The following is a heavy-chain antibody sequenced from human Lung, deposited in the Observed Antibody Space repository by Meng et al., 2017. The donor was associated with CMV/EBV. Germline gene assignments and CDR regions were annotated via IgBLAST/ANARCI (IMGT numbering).Heavy chain of an antibody. Sequence: QMQLPGSGPGLWKPSGTLSLTCAVSGGSISISTWWSWVRQPPGKGLEWIGEIYHSGGTNYNPSLRGRVTISLDKSKNQFSLTLRSVTAADTAVYYCARDPYATGWTGWGQGTLVTVSS. D-gene: IGHD6-19*01. CDR1: GGSISISTW. CDR2: IYHSGGT. J-gene: IGHJ4*02. CDR3: ARDPYATGWTG. V-gene: IGHV4-4*02.